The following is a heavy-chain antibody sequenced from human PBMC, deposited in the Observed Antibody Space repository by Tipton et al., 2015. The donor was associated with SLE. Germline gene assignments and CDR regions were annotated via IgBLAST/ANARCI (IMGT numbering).Heavy chain of an antibody. CDR2: INQDGSEK. D-gene: IGHD3-3*01. J-gene: IGHJ4*02. V-gene: IGHV3-7*01. CDR3: TRDPLYDFWSGYPLY. CDR1: GFTFSRYW. Sequence: SLRLSCAASGFTFSRYWMSWVRQAPGKGLEWVANINQDGSEKYYVDSVKGRFTISRDSTKNSLYLQMNSLRAEDTAVYYCTRDPLYDFWSGYPLYWGQGTLVTVSS.